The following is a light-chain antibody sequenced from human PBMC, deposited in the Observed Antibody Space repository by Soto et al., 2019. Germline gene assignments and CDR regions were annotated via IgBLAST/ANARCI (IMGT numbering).Light chain of an antibody. Sequence: EIVMTQSPATLSVSPGGRATVSCRASQSISGTLAWYQQKPGQAPRLLIYDASNRATGIPARFSGSGSGTDFTLTISSLEPEDFAVYYCQQRSNWPPITFGQGTRLEI. V-gene: IGKV3-11*01. CDR1: QSISGT. J-gene: IGKJ5*01. CDR2: DAS. CDR3: QQRSNWPPIT.